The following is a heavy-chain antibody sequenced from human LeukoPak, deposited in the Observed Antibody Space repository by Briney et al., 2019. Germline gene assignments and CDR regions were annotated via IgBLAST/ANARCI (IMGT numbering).Heavy chain of an antibody. Sequence: GGSLRLSCAAPGFTFSSYWMSWVRQAPGKGLEWVANIKQDGSEKYYVDSVKGRFTISRDNAKNSLYLQMNSLRAEDTAVYYCARSNVLRYFDWLSGSYYYYYYMDVWGKGTTVTVSS. CDR3: ARSNVLRYFDWLSGSYYYYYYMDV. CDR2: IKQDGSEK. V-gene: IGHV3-7*01. J-gene: IGHJ6*03. D-gene: IGHD3-9*01. CDR1: GFTFSSYW.